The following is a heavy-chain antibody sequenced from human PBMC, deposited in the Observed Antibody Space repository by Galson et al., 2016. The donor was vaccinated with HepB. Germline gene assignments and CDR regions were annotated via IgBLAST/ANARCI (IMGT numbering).Heavy chain of an antibody. D-gene: IGHD3-10*01. CDR3: AHSRLRGVVMGPYGAYSFDY. V-gene: IGHV2-5*02. J-gene: IGHJ4*02. CDR1: GLSLSSSGVY. CDR2: IYWDDDK. Sequence: PALVKPTQTLTLTCTFSGLSLSSSGVYVGWIRQPPGKALEWLALIYWDDDKRYRPSLKSRLTITKDTSKNQVVLTMTNKDPVDTATYYCAHSRLRGVVMGPYGAYSFDYWGQGTLVTVSS.